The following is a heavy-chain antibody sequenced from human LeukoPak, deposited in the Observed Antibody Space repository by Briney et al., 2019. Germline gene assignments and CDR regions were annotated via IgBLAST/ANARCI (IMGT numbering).Heavy chain of an antibody. J-gene: IGHJ1*01. Sequence: GGSLRLSCAASGFTFSSYSMNWVRQAPGKGLEWVSSISSSSSSYIYYADSVKGRFTISRDNAKNSLYLQMNSLRAEDTAVYYCARGAYCGGDCYPEYFQHWGQGTLATVSS. CDR1: GFTFSSYS. CDR3: ARGAYCGGDCYPEYFQH. CDR2: ISSSSSSYI. D-gene: IGHD2-21*02. V-gene: IGHV3-21*04.